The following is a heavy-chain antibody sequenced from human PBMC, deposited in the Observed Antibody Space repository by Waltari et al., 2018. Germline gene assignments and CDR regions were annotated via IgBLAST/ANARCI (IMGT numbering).Heavy chain of an antibody. V-gene: IGHV3-30*18. D-gene: IGHD2-21*01. J-gene: IGHJ4*02. Sequence: QVQLVESGGGVLQPGRSLSLSCAASGFSFSSCGMHWVRQAPGKGREWVAMIAYDGSYKFYADSGKGRFTISRDNSKNRLYLQMSSLGAEDTAVYYCGKEPHWGGWIDYWGQGTLVTVSS. CDR2: IAYDGSYK. CDR3: GKEPHWGGWIDY. CDR1: GFSFSSCG.